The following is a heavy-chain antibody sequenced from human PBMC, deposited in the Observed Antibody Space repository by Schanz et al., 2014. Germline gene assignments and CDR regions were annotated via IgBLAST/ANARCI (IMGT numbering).Heavy chain of an antibody. Sequence: DVHLLESGGGLVQPGGSLRLSCAASEFTFSTDAMNWVRQAPGKGLEWVSVISASGGDTYYADSVKGRFTISRDNSKNTLYLQMNSLRAEDTAVYYCAKDAPYPFDLWGRGTLITVSS. CDR1: EFTFSTDA. V-gene: IGHV3-23*01. CDR3: AKDAPYPFDL. CDR2: ISASGGDT. J-gene: IGHJ2*01.